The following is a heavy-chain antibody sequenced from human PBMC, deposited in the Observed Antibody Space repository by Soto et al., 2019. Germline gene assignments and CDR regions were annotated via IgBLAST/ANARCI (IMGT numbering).Heavy chain of an antibody. V-gene: IGHV1-69*01. CDR1: GGTFSNYG. CDR3: ARDVDYCRGGTCYGLDY. Sequence: QAQLVQSGAEVKKPESSVKVSCKASGGTFSNYGINWVRQAPGQGLEWMGGIIPISGTPNYAQNFQGRVTITADESTSTAYMELRSLRSEDTAVYYCARDVDYCRGGTCYGLDYWGQGTQVTVSS. J-gene: IGHJ4*02. CDR2: IIPISGTP. D-gene: IGHD2-15*01.